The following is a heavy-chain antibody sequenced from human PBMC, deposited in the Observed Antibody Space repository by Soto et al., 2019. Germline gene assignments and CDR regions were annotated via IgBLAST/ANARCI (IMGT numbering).Heavy chain of an antibody. V-gene: IGHV4-38-2*02. CDR1: GVAISDGYY. Sequence: SETLSLTCIVSGVAISDGYYWGWIRQPPGKGLEWIGSIFHSGNTYYNPSLKSRVTISVDTPKNQISLKMKSVTAADTAVYYCAKAGLGPHCTGGRCYSGSYFAPWGQGTLVTVSS. J-gene: IGHJ5*02. D-gene: IGHD2-15*01. CDR3: AKAGLGPHCTGGRCYSGSYFAP. CDR2: IFHSGNT.